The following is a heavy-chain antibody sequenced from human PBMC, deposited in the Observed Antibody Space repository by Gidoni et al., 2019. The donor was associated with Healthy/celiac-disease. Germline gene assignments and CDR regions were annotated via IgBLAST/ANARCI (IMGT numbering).Heavy chain of an antibody. CDR3: ARGHSYGDYGSFDY. CDR2: INAGNGNT. CDR1: GYTLTSYA. D-gene: IGHD4-17*01. V-gene: IGHV1-3*01. J-gene: IGHJ4*02. Sequence: QVQLVQSGAEVKKPGASVKVSCKASGYTLTSYAMHWVRQAPGQRLEWMGWINAGNGNTKYSQKFQGRVTITRDTSASTADMELSSLRSEDTAVYYCARGHSYGDYGSFDYWGQGTLVTVSS.